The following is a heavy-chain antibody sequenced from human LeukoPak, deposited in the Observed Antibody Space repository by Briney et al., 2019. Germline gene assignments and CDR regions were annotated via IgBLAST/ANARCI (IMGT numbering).Heavy chain of an antibody. CDR2: VNPNGGGT. Sequence: ASVKVSCKASGYTFSDYYIHWVRQAPGQGLEWMGWVNPNGGGTHYAQQFLGRVTMTRDTSISTAYMELSSLTSEDTAVYYCARDHSNEMCGGGCYASWFDPWGQGTLVTVSS. J-gene: IGHJ5*02. CDR1: GYTFSDYY. D-gene: IGHD2-21*02. V-gene: IGHV1-2*02. CDR3: ARDHSNEMCGGGCYASWFDP.